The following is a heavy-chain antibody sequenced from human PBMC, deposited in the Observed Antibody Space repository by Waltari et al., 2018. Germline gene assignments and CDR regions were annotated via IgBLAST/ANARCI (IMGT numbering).Heavy chain of an antibody. V-gene: IGHV3-7*01. CDR3: ARVGKWLPDY. CDR2: RKQDGSEK. Sequence: EVQLVESGGGLVQPGGSLRLSCAASGFTFSSYWMRWVRQAPGKGLEWVAKRKQDGSEKYYVDSVKGRFTISRDNAKNSLYLQMNSLRAEETAVYYGARVGKWLPDYWGQGTLVTVSS. CDR1: GFTFSSYW. D-gene: IGHD5-18*01. J-gene: IGHJ4*02.